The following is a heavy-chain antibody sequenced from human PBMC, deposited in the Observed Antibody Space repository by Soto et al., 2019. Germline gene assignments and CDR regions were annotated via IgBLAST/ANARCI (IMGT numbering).Heavy chain of an antibody. V-gene: IGHV4-31*03. J-gene: IGHJ3*01. CDR1: GGSISSEGYY. Sequence: QVQLQEPGPGLVKPSQTLSLTCTLSGGSISSEGYYWTWIRQHPGKGLEWIGDFYYSGTTSYNPSLKSRLTISVDTSNNQFSLRLSSVTAADTAMYYCARRHDILTGSDSFDVWGRGTMVTVSS. D-gene: IGHD3-9*01. CDR2: FYYSGTT. CDR3: ARRHDILTGSDSFDV.